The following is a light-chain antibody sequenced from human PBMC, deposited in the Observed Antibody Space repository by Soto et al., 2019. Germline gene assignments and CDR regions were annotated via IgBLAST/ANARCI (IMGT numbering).Light chain of an antibody. J-gene: IGKJ5*01. Sequence: EIVLTQSPGTLSLSPGQRATLSCRASQRLSASDIAWYQQKPGQAPKFLIYGVSSRATGIPDRFSGSGSGTDFTLTISRLEPGDFAVYYCQQYGSSPITFGQGTRLEIK. CDR3: QQYGSSPIT. V-gene: IGKV3-20*01. CDR2: GVS. CDR1: QRLSASD.